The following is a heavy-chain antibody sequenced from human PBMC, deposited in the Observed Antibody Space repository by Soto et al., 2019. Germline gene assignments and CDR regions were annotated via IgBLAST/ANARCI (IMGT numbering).Heavy chain of an antibody. V-gene: IGHV4-39*01. CDR2: IQYRGST. D-gene: IGHD3-9*01. CDR3: ARVGRYFDWFDY. J-gene: IGHJ4*02. CDR1: DDSITIGAYY. Sequence: PSETLSLTCTVSDDSITIGAYYWGLILQPPGKGLEWIGTIQYRGSTYYNPSLKSRVTMSLDTSKNQYSLRLSSVTAADTAVYYCARVGRYFDWFDYWGQGTLVTVSS.